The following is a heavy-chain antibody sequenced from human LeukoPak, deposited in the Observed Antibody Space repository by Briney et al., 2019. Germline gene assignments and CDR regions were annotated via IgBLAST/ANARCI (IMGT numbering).Heavy chain of an antibody. D-gene: IGHD1-1*01. V-gene: IGHV3-33*06. CDR3: AKFILGLLQGGYYYMDV. Sequence: PGRSLRLSCVASGFMFNRYGMHWVRQAPGKGLEWVALIWYDGSKQNYADSVKGRFTISRDNSKNTLSLQMNSLRAEDTAVYYCAKFILGLLQGGYYYMDVWGKGTPVTVSS. CDR2: IWYDGSKQ. J-gene: IGHJ6*03. CDR1: GFMFNRYG.